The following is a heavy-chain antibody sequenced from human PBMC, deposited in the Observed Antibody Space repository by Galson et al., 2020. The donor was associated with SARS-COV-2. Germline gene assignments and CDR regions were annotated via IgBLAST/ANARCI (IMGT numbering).Heavy chain of an antibody. J-gene: IGHJ4*02. CDR1: GFTFSSYA. V-gene: IGHV3-30-3*01. CDR2: ISYDGSNK. CDR3: ARALLWFGEPIDY. D-gene: IGHD3-10*01. Sequence: GGSLRLSCAASGFTFSSYAMHWVRQAPGKGLEWVAVISYDGSNKYYADSVKGRFTISRDNSKNTLYLQMNSLRAEDTAVYYCARALLWFGEPIDYWGQGTLFTVSS.